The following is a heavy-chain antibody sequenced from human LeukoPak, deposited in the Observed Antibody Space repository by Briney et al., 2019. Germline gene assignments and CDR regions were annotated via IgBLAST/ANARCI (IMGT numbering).Heavy chain of an antibody. Sequence: PSETLSLTCTVSGGSISSYYWSWIRQPPGKGLEWIGYIYYSGSTNYNPSLKSRVTISVDTSKNQFSLKLSSVTAADTAVYYCAKKIYDILTGYFSPPYWYFDPWGRWTLVTVSS. J-gene: IGHJ2*01. D-gene: IGHD3-9*01. CDR3: AKKIYDILTGYFSPPYWYFDP. V-gene: IGHV4-59*08. CDR1: GGSISSYY. CDR2: IYYSGST.